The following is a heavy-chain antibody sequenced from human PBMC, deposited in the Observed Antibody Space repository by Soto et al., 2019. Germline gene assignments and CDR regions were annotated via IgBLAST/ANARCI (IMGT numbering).Heavy chain of an antibody. V-gene: IGHV3-64D*06. CDR3: VNGYYDSSGYLYYGMDV. Sequence: AGSLRLSCSASRFTFNSYAMHWVRQAPGKGLEYVSAISSNGGSTYYADSVKGRFTISRDNSKNTLYLQMSSLRAEDTAVYYCVNGYYDSSGYLYYGMDVWGQGTTGTVSS. J-gene: IGHJ6*02. CDR1: RFTFNSYA. D-gene: IGHD3-22*01. CDR2: ISSNGGST.